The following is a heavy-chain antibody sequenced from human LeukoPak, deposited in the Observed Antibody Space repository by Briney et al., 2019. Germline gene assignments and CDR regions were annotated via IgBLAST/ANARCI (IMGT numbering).Heavy chain of an antibody. CDR3: ARSLYLGSCSGGSCSLDV. J-gene: IGHJ6*02. CDR2: IYYSGST. D-gene: IGHD2-15*01. CDR1: GGSISSGDNY. V-gene: IGHV4-30-4*01. Sequence: SETLSLTCTVSGGSISSGDNYWNWIRQPPGKGLEWIGYIYYSGSTYSNPSLKSRVTISVDTSKNQFSLRLSSVTAADTAVYYCARSLYLGSCSGGSCSLDVWGQGTTVTVSS.